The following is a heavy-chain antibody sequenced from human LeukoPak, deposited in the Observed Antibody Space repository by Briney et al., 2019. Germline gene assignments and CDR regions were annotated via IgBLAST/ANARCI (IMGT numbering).Heavy chain of an antibody. CDR3: TTPGTSLYYSYYGMDV. D-gene: IGHD3-16*01. Sequence: GGSLRLSCAASGFTFNHAWMSWVRQAPGKGLEWVGRIKSKTDGGTTDYAAPVKGRFTISRDDSKNTLYLQMNSLKTEDTAVYYCTTPGTSLYYSYYGMDVWGQGTTVTVSS. J-gene: IGHJ6*02. V-gene: IGHV3-15*01. CDR1: GFTFNHAW. CDR2: IKSKTDGGTT.